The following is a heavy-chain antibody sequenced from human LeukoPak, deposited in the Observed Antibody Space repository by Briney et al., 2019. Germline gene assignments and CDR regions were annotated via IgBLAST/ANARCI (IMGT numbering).Heavy chain of an antibody. Sequence: ASVKVSCKASGYTFTSYGISWVRQAPGQGLEWMGWISAYNGNTNYAQKLQGRVTMTTDTSTSTAYMELRSLRSDDTAVYYCARDWDRYNWNQEWFDPWGQGTLVTVSS. CDR2: ISAYNGNT. CDR3: ARDWDRYNWNQEWFDP. CDR1: GYTFTSYG. V-gene: IGHV1-18*01. D-gene: IGHD1-1*01. J-gene: IGHJ5*02.